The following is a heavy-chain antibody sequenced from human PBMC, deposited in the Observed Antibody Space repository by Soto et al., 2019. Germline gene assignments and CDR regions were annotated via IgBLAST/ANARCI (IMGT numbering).Heavy chain of an antibody. CDR1: GDSISNLDYF. CDR3: ARGRYCLTGRCFPNWFDS. V-gene: IGHV4-30-4*01. J-gene: IGHJ5*01. D-gene: IGHD7-27*01. CDR2: IYKIATT. Sequence: PSETLSLTCSVSGDSISNLDYFWAWIRQPPGHALEYIGYIYKIATTYYNPSFESRVAISVYTSKSQFSLNVTSVTAADTAVYFCARGRYCLTGRCFPNWFDSWGQGSMVTFYS.